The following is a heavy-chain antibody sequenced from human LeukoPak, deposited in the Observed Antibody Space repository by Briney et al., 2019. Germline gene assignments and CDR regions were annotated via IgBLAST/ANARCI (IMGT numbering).Heavy chain of an antibody. V-gene: IGHV3-23*01. J-gene: IGHJ4*02. CDR2: ISDSGGSA. Sequence: PGGSLRLSCAASGFTFNTYAMSWVRQAPGKGLEWVSAISDSGGSAYYADSVKGRFTISRDNSKNTLYLQMNSLRAEDTAVYYCARASVLRFLEWLLPDFDYWGQGTLVTVSS. D-gene: IGHD3-3*01. CDR3: ARASVLRFLEWLLPDFDY. CDR1: GFTFNTYA.